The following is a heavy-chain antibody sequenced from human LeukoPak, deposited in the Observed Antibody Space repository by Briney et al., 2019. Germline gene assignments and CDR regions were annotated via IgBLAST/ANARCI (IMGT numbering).Heavy chain of an antibody. V-gene: IGHV3-7*03. CDR1: GFTFTNFW. Sequence: GGSLRLSCAASGFTFTNFWMSWVRQAPGKGLGWVANINGDGSDRYYMDSLKGRFTISRDNAKNSLYLQMNSLRVEDTAIYYCAIAYGLDVWGPGTTVTVSS. J-gene: IGHJ6*02. CDR2: INGDGSDR. CDR3: AIAYGLDV.